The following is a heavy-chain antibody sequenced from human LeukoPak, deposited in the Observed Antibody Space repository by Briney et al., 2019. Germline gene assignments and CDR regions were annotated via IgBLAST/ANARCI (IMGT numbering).Heavy chain of an antibody. V-gene: IGHV3-30*15. D-gene: IGHD3-3*01. Sequence: PGRSLRLSCAASGFTFRSYAMHWVRQAPGKGLEWLAVISYDGSNIYYADSVKGRFSISRDNYTDTLYLQLCSRRADDTPLHYGARDMDYDFWRGYSHYYYYYMDVWGKGTTVTVSS. CDR2: ISYDGSNI. CDR1: GFTFRSYA. CDR3: ARDMDYDFWRGYSHYYYYYMDV. J-gene: IGHJ6*03.